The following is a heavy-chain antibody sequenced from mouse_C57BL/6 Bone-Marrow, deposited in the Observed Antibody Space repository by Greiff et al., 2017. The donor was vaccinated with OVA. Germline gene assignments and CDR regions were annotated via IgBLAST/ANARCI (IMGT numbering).Heavy chain of an antibody. Sequence: VHVKQSGAELVRPGASVKLSCTASGFNIKDDYMHWVKQRPEQGLEWIGWIDPENGDTEYASKFQGKATITADTSSNTAYLQLSSLTSEDTAVYYCTTYDGSFAYWGQGTLVTVSA. J-gene: IGHJ3*01. V-gene: IGHV14-4*01. CDR2: IDPENGDT. CDR3: TTYDGSFAY. D-gene: IGHD2-3*01. CDR1: GFNIKDDY.